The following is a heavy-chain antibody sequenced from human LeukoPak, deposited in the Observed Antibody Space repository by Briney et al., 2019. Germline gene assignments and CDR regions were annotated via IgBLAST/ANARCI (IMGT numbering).Heavy chain of an antibody. V-gene: IGHV3-7*01. CDR1: GFTFSSYW. J-gene: IGHJ4*02. CDR3: ARDTAGNDY. CDR2: INQDGSEK. Sequence: GGSLRLSCAASGFTFSSYWMSWVRQAPGKGLEWVAKINQDGSEKYYVDSVKGRFTISRDNAKISLYLQMSSPRAEDTAVYYCARDTAGNDYWGQGTLVTVSS. D-gene: IGHD1-1*01.